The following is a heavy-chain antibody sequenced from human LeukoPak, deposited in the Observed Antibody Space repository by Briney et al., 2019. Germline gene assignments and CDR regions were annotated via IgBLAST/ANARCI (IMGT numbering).Heavy chain of an antibody. V-gene: IGHV3-48*03. CDR1: GFTFSGCE. Sequence: PGGSLRLSCAIPGFTFSGCELTWVRQAPGKGLEWISYISRSGNTIYYADSVKGRFTTSRDNPKTSLYLQMNSLRVEPTAVYYRARVATMVRVPLDALDIWGQGTMVSVSS. J-gene: IGHJ3*02. CDR2: ISRSGNTI. D-gene: IGHD3-10*01. CDR3: ARVATMVRVPLDALDI.